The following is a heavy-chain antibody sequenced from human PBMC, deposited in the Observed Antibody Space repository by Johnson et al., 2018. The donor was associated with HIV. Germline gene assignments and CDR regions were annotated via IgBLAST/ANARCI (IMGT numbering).Heavy chain of an antibody. D-gene: IGHD3-10*01. Sequence: QVQLVESGGGVVQPGRSLRLSCAASGFTFSSYAMHWVRQAPGKGLEWVAVISYDGSTKYYAESVKGRFTISRDNSKNTLYLQMNSLRAEDTAVYYCARDPGSITLVRGDAFDIWGQGTVVTVSS. V-gene: IGHV3-30-3*01. CDR3: ARDPGSITLVRGDAFDI. CDR2: ISYDGSTK. CDR1: GFTFSSYA. J-gene: IGHJ3*02.